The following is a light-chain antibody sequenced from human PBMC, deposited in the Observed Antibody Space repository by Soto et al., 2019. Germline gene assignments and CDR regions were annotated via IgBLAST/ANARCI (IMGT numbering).Light chain of an antibody. CDR1: ISNIGRNP. Sequence: QLVLTQSPSASGTPGQRVTISCSGSISNIGRNPVNWYQQLPGTAPKLLIYSNNQRPSGVPDRFSGSKSGTSASLAISGLQSEDEADYYCAAWDDSVKGPVFGGGTKLTVL. J-gene: IGLJ2*01. CDR2: SNN. CDR3: AAWDDSVKGPV. V-gene: IGLV1-44*01.